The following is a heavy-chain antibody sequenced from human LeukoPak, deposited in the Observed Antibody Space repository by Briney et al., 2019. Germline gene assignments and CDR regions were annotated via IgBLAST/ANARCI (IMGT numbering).Heavy chain of an antibody. CDR1: GFTSSNYA. CDR2: VSGNGGRT. J-gene: IGHJ3*01. CDR3: ARSGYYYGRHDGLDL. V-gene: IGHV3-23*01. Sequence: GGSLRLSCAASGFTSSNYAMSWVRQAPGKGLEWVSGVSGNGGRTYYAGSVKGRFTISRDNSKNPLYLQMNSLRAEDTALYICARSGYYYGRHDGLDLRGRGTKVTVSS. D-gene: IGHD3-22*01.